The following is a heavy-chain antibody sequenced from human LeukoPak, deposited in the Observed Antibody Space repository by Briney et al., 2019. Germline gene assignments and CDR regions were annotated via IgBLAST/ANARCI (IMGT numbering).Heavy chain of an antibody. Sequence: PSRTLSLTCTVSGGSISSGDYYWSWIRQPPGKGLEWIGYIYYSGSTYYNPSLKSRATISVDMSKNQFSLKLSSVTAADTAVYYCAREVPAAETYYYGMDVWGKGTTVTVSS. J-gene: IGHJ6*04. CDR3: AREVPAAETYYYGMDV. D-gene: IGHD2-2*01. V-gene: IGHV4-30-4*01. CDR1: GGSISSGDYY. CDR2: IYYSGST.